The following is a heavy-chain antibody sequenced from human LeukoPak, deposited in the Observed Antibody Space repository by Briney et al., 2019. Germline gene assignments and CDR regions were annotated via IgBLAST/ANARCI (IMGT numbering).Heavy chain of an antibody. CDR2: IHSSGIT. J-gene: IGHJ4*02. V-gene: IGHV4-59*01. D-gene: IGHD2-15*01. CDR1: GYSISNNYY. CDR3: ARGRTNRRVMVDYFDF. Sequence: SETLSLTCTVSGYSISNNYYWDWIRQSPAKGLEWIGYIHSSGITIYNPSLKSRLAISLVTSKNQFSLKLTSVTVADTAMYYCARGRTNRRVMVDYFDFWGQGSLVTVSS.